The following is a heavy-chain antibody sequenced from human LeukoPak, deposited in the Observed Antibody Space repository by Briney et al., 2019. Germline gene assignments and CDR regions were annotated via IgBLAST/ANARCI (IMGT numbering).Heavy chain of an antibody. D-gene: IGHD6-19*01. CDR3: ARGAAEEQWLVDGYFDY. Sequence: GGSLRLSCAASGFTFSSYAMHWVRQAPGKGLEWVAVISYDGSNKYYADSVKGRFTISRDNSKNTLYLQMDSLRAEDTAVYYCARGAAEEQWLVDGYFDYWGQGTLVTVSS. J-gene: IGHJ4*02. V-gene: IGHV3-30-3*01. CDR2: ISYDGSNK. CDR1: GFTFSSYA.